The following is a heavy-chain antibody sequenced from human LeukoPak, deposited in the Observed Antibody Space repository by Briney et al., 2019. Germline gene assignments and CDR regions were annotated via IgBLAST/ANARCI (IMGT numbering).Heavy chain of an antibody. J-gene: IGHJ4*02. CDR2: MNPGTGNT. V-gene: IGHV1-8*01. Sequence: ASVKVSCKASRYTFTSYDINWVREAAGQGLEWMGWMNPGTGNTGYTQKFQGRVTMTRDTSISTAYMEVNSLRSEDTAVYYCARLSETPAYYYSSGYYYLGYWGQGTLVTVSS. CDR1: RYTFTSYD. CDR3: ARLSETPAYYYSSGYYYLGY. D-gene: IGHD3-22*01.